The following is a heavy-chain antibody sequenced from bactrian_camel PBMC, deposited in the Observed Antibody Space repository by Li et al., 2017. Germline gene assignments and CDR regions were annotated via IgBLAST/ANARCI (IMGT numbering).Heavy chain of an antibody. Sequence: HVQLVESGGGLVQPGGSLRLSCAASGFTFSRYWMFWVRQAPGKGLEWVSTINSGGDTAYYGDSVKGRFTISRDNAKNTVYLQMNSLKSEDTALYYCATLHPGTADFGYWGQGTQVTVS. CDR2: INSGGDTA. J-gene: IGHJ6*01. CDR3: ATLHPGTADFGY. V-gene: IGHV3S1*01. CDR1: GFTFSRYW. D-gene: IGHD2*01.